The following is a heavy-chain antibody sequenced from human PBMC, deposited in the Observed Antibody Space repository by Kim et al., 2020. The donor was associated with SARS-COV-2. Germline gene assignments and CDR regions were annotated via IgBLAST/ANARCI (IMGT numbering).Heavy chain of an antibody. V-gene: IGHV3-48*02. CDR3: AMTTVVTNDAFDI. D-gene: IGHD4-17*01. Sequence: GGSLRLSCAASGFTFSSYSMNWVRQAPGKGLEWVSYISSSSSTIYYADSVKGRFTISRDNAKNSLYLQMNSLRDEDTAVYYCAMTTVVTNDAFDIWGQGTMVTVSS. CDR2: ISSSSSTI. J-gene: IGHJ3*02. CDR1: GFTFSSYS.